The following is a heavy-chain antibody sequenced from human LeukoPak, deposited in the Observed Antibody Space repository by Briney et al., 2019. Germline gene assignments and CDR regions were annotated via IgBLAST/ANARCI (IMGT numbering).Heavy chain of an antibody. CDR1: GYTFTDYY. J-gene: IGHJ6*03. V-gene: IGHV1-2*02. CDR3: AQGRVSSSTWYSTYYYYFYMDV. Sequence: ASVKVSCKASGYTFTDYYMHWVRQAPGQGLEWMGWINPNSGGTNYAQEFQGRVTMTRDTSISTAYMELSRLRSDDTAVYFCAQGRVSSSTWYSTYYYYFYMDVWGKGTTVTVSS. D-gene: IGHD6-13*01. CDR2: INPNSGGT.